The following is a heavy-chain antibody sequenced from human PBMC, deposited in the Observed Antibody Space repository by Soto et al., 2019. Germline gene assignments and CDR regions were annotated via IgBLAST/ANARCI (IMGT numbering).Heavy chain of an antibody. CDR3: ARAIAAAGPDYYYGMDV. D-gene: IGHD6-13*01. CDR2: IYPGDSDT. CDR1: GYSFTSYW. V-gene: IGHV5-51*01. Sequence: GESLKISCKGSGYSFTSYWIGWVRQMPGKGLEWMGIIYPGDSDTRYSPSFQGQVTISADKSISTAYLQWSSLKASDTAMYYCARAIAAAGPDYYYGMDVWGQGTTVTVSS. J-gene: IGHJ6*02.